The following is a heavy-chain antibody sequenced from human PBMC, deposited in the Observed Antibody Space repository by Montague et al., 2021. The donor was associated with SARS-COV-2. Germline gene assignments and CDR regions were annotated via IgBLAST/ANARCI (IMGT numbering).Heavy chain of an antibody. V-gene: IGHV3-9*01. CDR2: ISWNSGSV. CDR1: GFTFDDCA. J-gene: IGHJ6*02. D-gene: IGHD3-10*01. CDR3: AKWTTITFGSGSHPYGMDV. Sequence: SRRLSLSASGFTFDDCAMHWVRQAPGKGLEWVSGISWNSGSVGYADSVKGRFTISRDNAKNSLYLQMNSLRAEDTALYYCAKWTTITFGSGSHPYGMDVWGQGTTVTVSS.